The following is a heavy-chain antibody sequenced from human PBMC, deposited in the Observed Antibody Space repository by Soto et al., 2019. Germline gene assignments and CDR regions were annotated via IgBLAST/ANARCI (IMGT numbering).Heavy chain of an antibody. J-gene: IGHJ4*02. Sequence: GGSLRLSSAASGFTFDDYAMHWVRQAPGKGLEWVSLISWDGGSTYYADSVKGRFTISRDNSKNSLYLQMNSLRAEDPALYYCAKAYSSSYHYFDYWGQGTLVTVSS. CDR2: ISWDGGST. V-gene: IGHV3-43D*03. CDR3: AKAYSSSYHYFDY. CDR1: GFTFDDYA. D-gene: IGHD6-13*01.